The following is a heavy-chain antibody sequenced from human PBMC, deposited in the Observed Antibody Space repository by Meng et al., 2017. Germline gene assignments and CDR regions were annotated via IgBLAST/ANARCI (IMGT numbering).Heavy chain of an antibody. CDR3: AREPRRYYDSSGYYYYYYGMDV. CDR1: GGTFSSYA. D-gene: IGHD3-22*01. J-gene: IGHJ6*02. CDR2: MNPNSGNT. V-gene: IGHV1-8*03. Sequence: SVKVSCKASGGTFSSYAISWVRQATGQGLEWMGWMNPNSGNTGYAQKFQGRVTITRNTSISTAYMELSSLRSEDTAVYYCAREPRRYYDSSGYYYYYYGMDVWGQGTTVTVSS.